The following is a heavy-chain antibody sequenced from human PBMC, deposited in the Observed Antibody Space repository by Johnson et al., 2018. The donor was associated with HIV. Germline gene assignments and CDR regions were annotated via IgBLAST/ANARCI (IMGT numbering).Heavy chain of an antibody. Sequence: HVQLVESGGGVVQPGGSLRLSCAASGFTFRSYAMHWVRQAPGKGLEWVGVISYDGSNKYYADSVKGRFTISRDNSKNTMSLQMNSPRVEDTAVYYCARVRCGRENAFDIWGQGTMVTVSS. CDR2: ISYDGSNK. D-gene: IGHD1-26*01. J-gene: IGHJ3*02. CDR3: ARVRCGRENAFDI. V-gene: IGHV3-30*03. CDR1: GFTFRSYA.